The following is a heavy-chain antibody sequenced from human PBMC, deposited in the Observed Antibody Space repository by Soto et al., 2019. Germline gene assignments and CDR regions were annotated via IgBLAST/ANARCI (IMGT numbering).Heavy chain of an antibody. Sequence: GGSLRLSCAAAGFTFSDYVMSWVRQAPGKGLEWVSGISASGGSSYDVASVRGRFTISRDNSKNTLFLQMNSLTDEDTAVYYCAKGGDYWSGFSPDWGQGTLVTVSS. CDR3: AKGGDYWSGFSPD. V-gene: IGHV3-23*01. CDR2: ISASGGSS. D-gene: IGHD3-3*01. J-gene: IGHJ4*02. CDR1: GFTFSDYV.